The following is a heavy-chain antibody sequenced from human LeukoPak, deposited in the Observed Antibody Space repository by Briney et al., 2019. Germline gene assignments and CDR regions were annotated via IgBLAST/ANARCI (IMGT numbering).Heavy chain of an antibody. CDR3: ARDDYCSGGSCYITGPNWFDP. V-gene: IGHV3-30-3*01. CDR1: GFTFTSYA. D-gene: IGHD2-15*01. Sequence: GRSLTLSCPASGFTFTSYAMHWVRQAPGKGLGWVAVISYVGHKKYYADSGKGRFTISRDTSKNTLYLQMNRLRAEDTAVYYCARDDYCSGGSCYITGPNWFDPWGQGTLVTVSS. CDR2: ISYVGHKK. J-gene: IGHJ5*02.